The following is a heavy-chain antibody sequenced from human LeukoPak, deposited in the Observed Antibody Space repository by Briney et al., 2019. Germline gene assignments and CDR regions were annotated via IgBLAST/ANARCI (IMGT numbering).Heavy chain of an antibody. V-gene: IGHV4-59*12. J-gene: IGHJ4*02. Sequence: SETLSLTCTVSGGSISTYSWSWIRQPPGKGLEWVGYIYYSGTTNYNSSLKSRVTISVDTSKNQFSLKLSSVTAADAAVYYCGRLDSSGYYVDYWGQGTLVTVSS. CDR2: IYYSGTT. CDR1: GGSISTYS. D-gene: IGHD3-22*01. CDR3: GRLDSSGYYVDY.